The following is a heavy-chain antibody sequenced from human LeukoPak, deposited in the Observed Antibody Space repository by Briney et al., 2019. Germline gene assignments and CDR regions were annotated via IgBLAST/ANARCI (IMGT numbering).Heavy chain of an antibody. CDR3: TRYRSTSGSQNY. CDR2: LSPYNGNT. J-gene: IGHJ4*02. CDR1: GYTFTSYG. Sequence: GASVKVSCKTSGYTFTSYGIGWVRQAPGQGLEWMAWLSPYNGNTNYAQKLQGRVTVTTDTSTTTAYMELRSLRSDDTAVYYCTRYRSTSGSQNYWGQGTLVTVSS. D-gene: IGHD1-26*01. V-gene: IGHV1-18*01.